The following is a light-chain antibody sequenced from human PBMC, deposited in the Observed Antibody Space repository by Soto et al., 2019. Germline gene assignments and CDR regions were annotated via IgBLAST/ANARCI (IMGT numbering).Light chain of an antibody. Sequence: QAVVTQPPSVSGTPGQRVTISCSGSSSNIGSHIVYWYQQLPGTAPKLLIRRTNQRPSRVPDRFSGSKSGTSASLAISGRRSEDEADYYCAEWDDSLSGPVFGGGTQLTVL. CDR1: SSNIGSHI. CDR2: RTN. J-gene: IGLJ7*01. CDR3: AEWDDSLSGPV. V-gene: IGLV1-47*01.